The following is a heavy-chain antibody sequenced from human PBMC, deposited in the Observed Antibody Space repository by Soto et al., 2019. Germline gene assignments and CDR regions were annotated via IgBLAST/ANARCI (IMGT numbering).Heavy chain of an antibody. V-gene: IGHV4-4*02. Sequence: SETLSLTCAVSGGSISSSNWWSWVRQPPGKGLEWIGEIYHSGSTNYNPSLKSRVTISVDKSKNQFSLKLSSVTAADTAVYYCAASQDYPGIAVAGAEYFQHWGQGTLVTVSS. CDR2: IYHSGST. CDR3: AASQDYPGIAVAGAEYFQH. J-gene: IGHJ1*01. CDR1: GGSISSSNW. D-gene: IGHD6-19*01.